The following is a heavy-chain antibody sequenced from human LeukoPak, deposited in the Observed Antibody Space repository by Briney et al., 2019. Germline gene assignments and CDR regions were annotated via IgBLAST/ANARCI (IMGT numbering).Heavy chain of an antibody. D-gene: IGHD3-22*01. CDR1: GYTFTSYD. CDR2: MNPNSGNT. V-gene: IGHV1-8*01. CDR3: ARVGDYYDSSGYYYYYYMDV. J-gene: IGHJ6*03. Sequence: ASVKVSCKASGYTFTSYDINWVRQAPGHGLEWMGWMNPNSGNTGYAQKFQGRVTMTRNTSISTAYMELSSLRSEDTAVYYCARVGDYYDSSGYYYYYYMDVWGKGTTVTISS.